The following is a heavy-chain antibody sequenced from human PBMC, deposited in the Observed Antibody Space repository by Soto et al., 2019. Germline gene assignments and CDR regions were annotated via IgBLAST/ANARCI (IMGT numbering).Heavy chain of an antibody. CDR1: GYTSNSYD. CDR3: ARLGNCSCTTCYTSTVTMGDYYYYGGDV. V-gene: IGHV1-8*01. D-gene: IGHD2-2*02. CDR2: MNPNSGNT. J-gene: IGHJ6*02. Sequence: AGVKVSSKASGYTSNSYDINWVRKSTGQGCEWMGWMNPNSGNTGYAQKLQGRITITRNTSISAAYMELSSLRSEDTAAYYGARLGNCSCTTCYTSTVTMGDYYYYGGDVRGHEAAVGAS.